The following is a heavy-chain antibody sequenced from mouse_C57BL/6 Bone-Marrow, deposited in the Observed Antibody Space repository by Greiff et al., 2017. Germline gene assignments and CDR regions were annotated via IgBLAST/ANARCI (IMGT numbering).Heavy chain of an antibody. CDR2: ISSGSSTI. Sequence: DVHLVESGGGLVKPGGSLKLSCAASGFTFSDYGMHWVRQAPEKGLEWVAYISSGSSTIYYADTVKGRFTISRDNAKNTLFLQMTSLRSEDTAMYYCAMGCHDYWDQGTTLTVSS. CDR3: AMGCHDY. CDR1: GFTFSDYG. V-gene: IGHV5-17*01. J-gene: IGHJ2*01.